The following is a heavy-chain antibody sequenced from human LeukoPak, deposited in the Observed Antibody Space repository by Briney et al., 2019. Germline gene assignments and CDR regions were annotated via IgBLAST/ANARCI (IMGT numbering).Heavy chain of an antibody. CDR1: GGTFSSYT. J-gene: IGHJ6*02. Sequence: SVKVSCKASGGTFSSYTISWVRQAPGQGLEWMGRIIPILGIANYARKFQGRVTITADKSTSTAYMELSSLRSEDTAVYYCARHVDTAMVIWDHNYYYYGMDVWGQGTTVTVSS. CDR3: ARHVDTAMVIWDHNYYYYGMDV. D-gene: IGHD5-18*01. V-gene: IGHV1-69*02. CDR2: IIPILGIA.